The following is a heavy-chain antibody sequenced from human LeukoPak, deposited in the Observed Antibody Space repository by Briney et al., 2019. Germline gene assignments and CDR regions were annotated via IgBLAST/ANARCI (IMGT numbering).Heavy chain of an antibody. V-gene: IGHV3-23*01. Sequence: PGGSLRLSCAASGFTFSSYAMSWVRQAPGKGLEWVSAISGSGGSTYYADSVKGRFTISRDNSKTTLYLQMNSLRAEDTAVYYCAKDRVVVPRLFDYWGQGTLVTVSS. D-gene: IGHD2-2*01. CDR2: ISGSGGST. CDR1: GFTFSSYA. J-gene: IGHJ4*02. CDR3: AKDRVVVPRLFDY.